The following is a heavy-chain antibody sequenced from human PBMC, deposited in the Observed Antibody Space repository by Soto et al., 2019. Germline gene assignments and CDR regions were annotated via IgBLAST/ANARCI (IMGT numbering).Heavy chain of an antibody. Sequence: SVKVACKAAGFTFPSFAVQWVRQARGQRLEWIGWIVVGSGNTNYAQKFQERVTITRDMSTSTAYMELSSLRSEDTAVYYCPAGIYWRQGTLDPVSS. CDR2: IVVGSGNT. CDR1: GFTFPSFA. V-gene: IGHV1-58*01. J-gene: IGHJ4*02. D-gene: IGHD3-10*01. CDR3: PAGIY.